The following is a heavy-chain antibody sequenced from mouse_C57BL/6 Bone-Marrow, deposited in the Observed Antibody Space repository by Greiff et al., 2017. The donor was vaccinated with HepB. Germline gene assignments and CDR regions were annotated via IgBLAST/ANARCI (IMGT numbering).Heavy chain of an antibody. CDR1: GYTFTSSW. D-gene: IGHD2-4*01. Sequence: VQLQQPGAELVKPGASVKMSCKASGYTFTSSWITWVKQWPGQGLEWIGDIYPGSGSTNYNEKFKGKATLTVDTSSSTAYMQLSGQTSEDSAVYYGARGDDYDWYFDVWGTGTTVTVSS. CDR3: ARGDDYDWYFDV. J-gene: IGHJ1*03. V-gene: IGHV1-55*01. CDR2: IYPGSGST.